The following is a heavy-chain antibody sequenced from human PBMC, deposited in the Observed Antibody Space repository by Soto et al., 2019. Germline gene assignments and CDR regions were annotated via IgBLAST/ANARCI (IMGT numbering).Heavy chain of an antibody. V-gene: IGHV3-7*03. Sequence: EVQVMESGGGFVQPGGSLRLSCVTSGFTFNSYWMSWVRQTPGQGLECVARTNHDGSDKYYVDSVKGRFTISRDNAKNSLFLQMNSLEADDTAVYYCTTLSCDASDGHWGLGALVTVSS. D-gene: IGHD2-2*01. CDR1: GFTFNSYW. J-gene: IGHJ4*02. CDR2: TNHDGSDK. CDR3: TTLSCDASDGH.